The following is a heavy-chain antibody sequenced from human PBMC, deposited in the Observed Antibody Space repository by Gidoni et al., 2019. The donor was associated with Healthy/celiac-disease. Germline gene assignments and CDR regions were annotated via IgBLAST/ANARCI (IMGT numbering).Heavy chain of an antibody. J-gene: IGHJ4*02. CDR2: IWYDGSNK. Sequence: SYGMHWVRQAPGKGLEWVAVIWYDGSNKYYADSVKGRFTISRDNSKNTLYLQMNSLRAEDTAVYDCARDSQWLVIDYWGQGTLVTVSS. CDR1: SYG. V-gene: IGHV3-33*01. D-gene: IGHD6-19*01. CDR3: ARDSQWLVIDY.